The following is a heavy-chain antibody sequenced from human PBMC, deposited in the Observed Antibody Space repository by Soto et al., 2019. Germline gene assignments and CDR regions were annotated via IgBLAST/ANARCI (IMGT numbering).Heavy chain of an antibody. V-gene: IGHV1-18*01. CDR2: ISAYNGDT. J-gene: IGHJ4*02. Sequence: QVQLVQSGGDVKKPGASVKVSCKASNYVFTDYGISWVRQAPGQGLEWMGWISAYNGDTIYNQNLQGRVTMTTDTSTSTAYMELRSLTFDDTAMYYCMRVPSYRPGDYWGQGTLVAVSS. CDR3: MRVPSYRPGDY. CDR1: NYVFTDYG. D-gene: IGHD3-10*01.